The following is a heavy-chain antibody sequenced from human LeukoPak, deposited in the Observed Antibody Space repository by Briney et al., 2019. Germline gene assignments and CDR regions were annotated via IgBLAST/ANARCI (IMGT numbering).Heavy chain of an antibody. CDR3: ARGPGYGDYEVDAFDI. CDR1: GFTFSSYW. Sequence: GGSLRLSCAASGFTFSSYWMSWVRQAPGKGLEWVANIKQDGSEKYYVDSVKGRFTISRDNAKNSLYLQMNSLRAEDTAVYYCARGPGYGDYEVDAFDIWGQGTMVTVSS. V-gene: IGHV3-7*01. J-gene: IGHJ3*02. CDR2: IKQDGSEK. D-gene: IGHD4-17*01.